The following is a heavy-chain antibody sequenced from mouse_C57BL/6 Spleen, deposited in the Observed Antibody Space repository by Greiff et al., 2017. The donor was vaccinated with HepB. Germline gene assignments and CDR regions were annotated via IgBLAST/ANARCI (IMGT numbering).Heavy chain of an antibody. CDR2: IYPRSGNT. Sequence: QVQLQQSGAELARPGASVKLSCKASGYTFTSYGISSVKQRTGQGLEWIGEIYPRSGNTYYNEKFKGKATLTADKSSSTAYMELRSLTSEDSAVYFCARKDYGNYPYAMDYWGQGTSVTVSS. D-gene: IGHD2-1*01. CDR1: GYTFTSYG. CDR3: ARKDYGNYPYAMDY. V-gene: IGHV1-81*01. J-gene: IGHJ4*01.